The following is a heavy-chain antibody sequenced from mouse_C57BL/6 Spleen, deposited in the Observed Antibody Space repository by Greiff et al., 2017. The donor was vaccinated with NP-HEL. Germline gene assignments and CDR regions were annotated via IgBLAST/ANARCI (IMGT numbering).Heavy chain of an antibody. D-gene: IGHD1-1*01. CDR3: ARDPFYYGSSYWYFDV. Sequence: QVQLQQPGAELVRPGSSVKLSCKASGYTFTSYWMDWVKQRPGQGLEWIGNIYPSDSETHYNQKFKDKATLTVDKSSSTAYMQLSSLTSEDSAVYYCARDPFYYGSSYWYFDVWGTGTTVTVSS. CDR2: IYPSDSET. V-gene: IGHV1-61*01. J-gene: IGHJ1*03. CDR1: GYTFTSYW.